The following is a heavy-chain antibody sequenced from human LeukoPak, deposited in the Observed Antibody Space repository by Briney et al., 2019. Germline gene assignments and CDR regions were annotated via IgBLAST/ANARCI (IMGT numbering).Heavy chain of an antibody. J-gene: IGHJ6*03. CDR3: ARGGGRPCYYSSMDV. D-gene: IGHD3-16*01. CDR2: ISAYRDDT. Sequence: ASVKVSCKASGYTFTSYGISWVRQAPGQGLEWMGWISAYRDDTHYAQRLQGRATMTTDTSTSTAYMELRSLRSDDTAVYYCARGGGRPCYYSSMDVWGKGTPVTVSS. CDR1: GYTFTSYG. V-gene: IGHV1-18*01.